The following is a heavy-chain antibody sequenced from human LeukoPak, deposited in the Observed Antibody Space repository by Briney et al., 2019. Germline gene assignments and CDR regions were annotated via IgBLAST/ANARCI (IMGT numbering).Heavy chain of an antibody. D-gene: IGHD7-27*01. CDR3: ARGRGAGDYYYYGMDV. Sequence: SQTLSLTCALSGDSVSSNSAAWNWIRQSPSRGLEWLGRTYYRSKWYNDYAVSVKSRITINPDTSKNQFSLQLNSVTPEDTAVYYCARGRGAGDYYYYGMDVWGQGTTVTVSS. V-gene: IGHV6-1*01. J-gene: IGHJ6*02. CDR1: GDSVSSNSAA. CDR2: TYYRSKWYN.